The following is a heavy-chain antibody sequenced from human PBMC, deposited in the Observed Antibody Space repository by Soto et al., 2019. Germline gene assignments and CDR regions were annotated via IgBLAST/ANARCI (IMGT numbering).Heavy chain of an antibody. CDR3: ARQRTSVVTQAYFDV. Sequence: SETLSLTCAVSGGSISSSNWWSWVRQPPGKGLEWIGEIYHSGSTNYNPSLKSRVSMSIDTSKDQFSLKLKSVTAADTALYFCARQRTSVVTQAYFDVWGPGSLVTVSS. V-gene: IGHV4-4*02. CDR2: IYHSGST. J-gene: IGHJ4*02. D-gene: IGHD2-21*02. CDR1: GGSISSSNW.